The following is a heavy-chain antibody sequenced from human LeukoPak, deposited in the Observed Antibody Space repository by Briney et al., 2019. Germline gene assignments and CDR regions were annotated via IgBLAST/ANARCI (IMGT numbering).Heavy chain of an antibody. D-gene: IGHD3-22*01. J-gene: IGHJ5*02. V-gene: IGHV3-53*01. Sequence: PGGSLRLSCAASGFTVSSNYMSWVRQAPGKGLEWVSVIYSGGSTYYADSVKGRFTISRDNSKNTLYLQMNSLRAEDTAVYYCARDLRNYDSSGEFDPWGQGTLVTVSS. CDR3: ARDLRNYDSSGEFDP. CDR1: GFTVSSNY. CDR2: IYSGGST.